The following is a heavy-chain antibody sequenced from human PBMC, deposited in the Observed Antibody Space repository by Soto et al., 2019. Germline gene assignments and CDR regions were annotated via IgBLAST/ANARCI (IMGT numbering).Heavy chain of an antibody. Sequence: ASVKVSCKASGYTFTSYYMHWVRQAPGQGLEWMGIINPGGGSTTYAQKFQGRVTMTGDTSTSTVYMELSSLRSEDTAVYYCARAARLLWFGELLPQGNWFDPWGQGTLVTVSS. V-gene: IGHV1-46*01. D-gene: IGHD3-10*01. CDR1: GYTFTSYY. J-gene: IGHJ5*02. CDR3: ARAARLLWFGELLPQGNWFDP. CDR2: INPGGGST.